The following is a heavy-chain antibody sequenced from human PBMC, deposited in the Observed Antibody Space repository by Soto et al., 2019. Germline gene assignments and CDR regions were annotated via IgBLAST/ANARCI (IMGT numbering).Heavy chain of an antibody. Sequence: EVQLLESGGDLVQPVGSLRLSCAASGLTFSTYAMTWVRQAPGKGLKWVSVISGGGDATYYADSVKGRFTISRDNSKNTVYLQMNSLRPEDMAIYYCATQAEGFLTGPLDFWGQGTLVTVS. J-gene: IGHJ4*02. CDR3: ATQAEGFLTGPLDF. V-gene: IGHV3-23*01. CDR2: ISGGGDAT. CDR1: GLTFSTYA. D-gene: IGHD3-10*01.